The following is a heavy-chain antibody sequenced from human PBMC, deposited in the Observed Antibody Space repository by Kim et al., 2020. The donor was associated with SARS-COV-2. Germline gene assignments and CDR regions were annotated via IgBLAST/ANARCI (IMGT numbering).Heavy chain of an antibody. D-gene: IGHD2-8*01. CDR1: GGSISSGGYY. Sequence: SETLSLTCTVSGGSISSGGYYWSWIRQHPGKGLEWIGYIYYSGSTYYNPSLKSRVTISVDTSKNQFSLKLSSVTAADTAVYYCARDLVSTQNLGWFDPWGQGTLVTVSS. J-gene: IGHJ5*02. V-gene: IGHV4-31*03. CDR2: IYYSGST. CDR3: ARDLVSTQNLGWFDP.